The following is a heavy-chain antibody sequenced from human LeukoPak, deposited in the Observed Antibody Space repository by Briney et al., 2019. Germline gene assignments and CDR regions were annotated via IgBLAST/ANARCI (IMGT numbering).Heavy chain of an antibody. CDR2: IYHSGST. CDR3: ARVTPMATIVY. V-gene: IGHV4-38-2*02. CDR1: GYSISSGYY. Sequence: PSETLSLTCTVSGYSISSGYYWCWIRQPPGKGLEWIGSIYHSGSTYYNPSLKSRVTISVDTSKNQFSLKLSSVTAADTAVYYCARVTPMATIVYWGQGTLVTVSS. D-gene: IGHD5-24*01. J-gene: IGHJ4*02.